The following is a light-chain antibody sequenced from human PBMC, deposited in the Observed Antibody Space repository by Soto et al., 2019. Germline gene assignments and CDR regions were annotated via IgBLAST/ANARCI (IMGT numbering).Light chain of an antibody. Sequence: DIVLTHSPDTLSFSLLERVPLXETPSQSVSNYLGWYQQKPGQAPRLLIYDASRRASGIPARFSGSGSGTDFTLTISNLEPEDFAVYYCQQRSNWLAVTFGGGTKVDIK. CDR2: DAS. CDR3: QQRSNWLAVT. CDR1: QSVSNY. J-gene: IGKJ4*01. V-gene: IGKV3-11*01.